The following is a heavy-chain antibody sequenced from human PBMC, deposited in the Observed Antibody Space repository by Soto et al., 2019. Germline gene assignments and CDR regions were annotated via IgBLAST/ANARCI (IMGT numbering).Heavy chain of an antibody. CDR1: GGTFSSYA. CDR3: AREYNWNSIYYGMDV. Sequence: QVQLVQSGAEVKKPGSSVKVSCKVSGGTFSSYAISWVRQAPGQELEWMGGIIPIFGTANYAQKFQGRVTITADESTSTAYMELSSLRSEDSAVYYCAREYNWNSIYYGMDVWGQGTTVTVSS. V-gene: IGHV1-69*01. CDR2: IIPIFGTA. J-gene: IGHJ6*02. D-gene: IGHD1-7*01.